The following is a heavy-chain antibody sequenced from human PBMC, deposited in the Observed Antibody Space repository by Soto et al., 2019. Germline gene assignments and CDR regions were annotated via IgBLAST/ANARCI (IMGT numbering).Heavy chain of an antibody. V-gene: IGHV3-72*01. Sequence: ESGGGLVQPGGSLRLSCAASGFTFSDYYMDWVRQVPGKGLEWVGRTRNKANSYSPEYAPSVKGRFTISRHDLEDSMYLQMNSLKTEDTAVYYCARDTGGSYDYWGQGALVTVSS. CDR2: TRNKANSYSP. CDR1: GFTFSDYY. J-gene: IGHJ4*02. D-gene: IGHD1-26*01. CDR3: ARDTGGSYDY.